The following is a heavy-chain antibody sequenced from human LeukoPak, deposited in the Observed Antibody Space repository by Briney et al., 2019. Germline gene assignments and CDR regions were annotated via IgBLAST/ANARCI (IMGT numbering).Heavy chain of an antibody. Sequence: PSETLSLTCTVSGGAISSSFYWGWIRQSPGKGLERMGSVYNSGTTYYSPSLKSRITLSVDTSKNQFSLRLRSVTAADTATYYCACLGDSEDFWGQGALVTVSS. V-gene: IGHV4-39*01. CDR1: GGAISSSFY. CDR3: ACLGDSEDF. D-gene: IGHD2-21*02. J-gene: IGHJ4*02. CDR2: VYNSGTT.